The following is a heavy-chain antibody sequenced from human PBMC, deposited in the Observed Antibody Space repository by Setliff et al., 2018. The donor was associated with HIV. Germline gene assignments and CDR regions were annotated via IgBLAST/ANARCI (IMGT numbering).Heavy chain of an antibody. V-gene: IGHV4-4*07. D-gene: IGHD2-2*02. CDR1: GGSISPYY. Sequence: NPSETLSLTCSVSGGSISPYYWSWIRQPAGKGLEWIGRIYISGNTIYNPSLKSRVTMSVDTSKNQFSLILNSVTAADTAVYYCARVFPPIRGAPFGTPPGAFDIWGQGTLVTVSS. CDR3: ARVFPPIRGAPFGTPPGAFDI. J-gene: IGHJ3*02. CDR2: IYISGNT.